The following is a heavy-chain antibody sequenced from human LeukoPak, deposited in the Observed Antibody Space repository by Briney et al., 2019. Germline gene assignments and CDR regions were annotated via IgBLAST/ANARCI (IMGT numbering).Heavy chain of an antibody. V-gene: IGHV3-66*02. CDR3: ASERRYDPLTCYYPLYY. Sequence: GGSLRLSCAASGLIVSLNFMTWVRQGPGKGLQCVAVIYIDGSTYDADSVRGRFSISRDSSTNTLSLQMNNLRTDDTAVYYCASERRYDPLTCYYPLYYWGQGTLVTVSS. D-gene: IGHD3-9*01. J-gene: IGHJ4*01. CDR1: GLIVSLNF. CDR2: IYIDGST.